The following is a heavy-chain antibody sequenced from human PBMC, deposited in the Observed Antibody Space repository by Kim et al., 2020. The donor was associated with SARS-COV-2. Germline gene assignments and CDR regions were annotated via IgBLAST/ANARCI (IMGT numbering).Heavy chain of an antibody. CDR3: ARESGAYGSFDY. V-gene: IGHV1-3*01. J-gene: IGHJ4*01. Sequence: SQQFQARVTSTRDTSASTAYMELSSLTSEDTALYYCARESGAYGSFDYWGQGTLVTVSS. D-gene: IGHD1-26*01.